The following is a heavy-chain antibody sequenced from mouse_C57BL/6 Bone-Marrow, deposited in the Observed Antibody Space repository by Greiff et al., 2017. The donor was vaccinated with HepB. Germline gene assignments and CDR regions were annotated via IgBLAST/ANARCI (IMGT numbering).Heavy chain of an antibody. CDR3: ARRGYGSSHWYFDV. Sequence: EVHLVESGGDLVKPGGSLKLSCAASGFTFSSYGMSWVRQTPDKRLEWVATISSGGSYTYYPDSVKGRFTISRDNAKNTLYLQMSSLKSEDTAVYYCARRGYGSSHWYFDVWGTGTTVTVSS. J-gene: IGHJ1*03. CDR2: ISSGGSYT. D-gene: IGHD1-1*01. V-gene: IGHV5-6*01. CDR1: GFTFSSYG.